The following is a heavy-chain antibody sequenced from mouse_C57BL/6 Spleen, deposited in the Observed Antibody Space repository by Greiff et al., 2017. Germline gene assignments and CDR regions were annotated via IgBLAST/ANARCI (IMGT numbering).Heavy chain of an antibody. Sequence: QVQLKESGAELVRPGTSVKVSCKASGYAFTNYLIELVKQRPGQGLEWIVVINPGSGGTNYNEKFKGKATLTSDKSSSTAYMQLSSLTSEDSAVYFCARVGVVATGGYWYFDVWGTGTTVTVSS. V-gene: IGHV1-54*01. J-gene: IGHJ1*03. D-gene: IGHD1-1*01. CDR2: INPGSGGT. CDR1: GYAFTNYL. CDR3: ARVGVVATGGYWYFDV.